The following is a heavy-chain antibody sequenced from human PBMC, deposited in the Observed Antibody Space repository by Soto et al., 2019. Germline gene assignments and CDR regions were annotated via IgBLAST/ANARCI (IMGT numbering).Heavy chain of an antibody. CDR2: ISASGEST. Sequence: GGSLRLSCAASGFTFSTYAMSWVRQAPGKGLEWVSAISASGESTYSADSVKGRFTISRDNSMNALYLQMSSLRIEDTAVYYCAHPRGYGVFDAYDIWGQGTMVT. D-gene: IGHD4-17*01. CDR1: GFTFSTYA. V-gene: IGHV3-23*01. J-gene: IGHJ3*02. CDR3: AHPRGYGVFDAYDI.